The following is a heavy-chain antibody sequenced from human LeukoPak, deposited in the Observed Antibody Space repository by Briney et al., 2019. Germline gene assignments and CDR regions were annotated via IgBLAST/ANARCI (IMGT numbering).Heavy chain of an antibody. V-gene: IGHV1-18*01. CDR1: CYTFTSYG. Sequence: ASVKVSCKASCYTFTSYGIGWVRQAPGQGLEWMGWISAYNGNTNYAQKLQGRISMTTDTSTSAAYMELRSLRSDDTAVYYCARDEAAVAGNYFDYWGQGTLVTVSS. D-gene: IGHD6-19*01. CDR2: ISAYNGNT. J-gene: IGHJ4*02. CDR3: ARDEAAVAGNYFDY.